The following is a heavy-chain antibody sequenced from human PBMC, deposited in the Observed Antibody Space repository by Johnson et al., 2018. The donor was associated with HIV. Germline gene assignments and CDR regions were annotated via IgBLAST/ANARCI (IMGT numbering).Heavy chain of an antibody. D-gene: IGHD5-24*01. CDR3: ARACRDGYTCDVYDI. J-gene: IGHJ3*02. Sequence: VQLVESGGGLVQPGGSLRLSCTASGFIFSDYYLNWIRQAPGKGLEWVSVIYSGGSTYYADSVKGRFTISRDNSKNTLYLQMNSLRAEDTAVYYCARACRDGYTCDVYDIWGQGTMVTVSS. CDR1: GFIFSDYY. V-gene: IGHV3-66*01. CDR2: IYSGGST.